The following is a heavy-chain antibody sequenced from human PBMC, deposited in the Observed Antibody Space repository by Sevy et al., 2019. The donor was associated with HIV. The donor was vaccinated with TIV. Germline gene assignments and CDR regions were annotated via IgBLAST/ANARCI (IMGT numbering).Heavy chain of an antibody. J-gene: IGHJ3*02. CDR3: ARGSTYYYDDSGYSTRGDAFDI. V-gene: IGHV3-53*01. D-gene: IGHD3-22*01. CDR2: IYTGGST. Sequence: GGSLRLSCAASGFTVSSNYMTWVRQAPGKGLEWVSLIYTGGSTYYAESVKGRFTISRDNSKNTVYLRMNSLRAEDTAVYYCARGSTYYYDDSGYSTRGDAFDIWGQGTMVTVSS. CDR1: GFTVSSNY.